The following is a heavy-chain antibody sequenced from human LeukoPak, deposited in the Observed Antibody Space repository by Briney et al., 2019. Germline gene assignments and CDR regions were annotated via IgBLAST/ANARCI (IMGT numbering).Heavy chain of an antibody. CDR1: GYTFTSYD. CDR3: ARALRYFDWLLPAYYFDY. Sequence: GASVKVSCKASGYTFTSYDINWVRQATGQGLEWMGWMNPNSGNTGYAQKFQGRVTMTRNTSISTAYMELSSLRSEDTAVYYCARALRYFDWLLPAYYFDYWGQGTLVTVSS. J-gene: IGHJ4*02. CDR2: MNPNSGNT. V-gene: IGHV1-8*01. D-gene: IGHD3-9*01.